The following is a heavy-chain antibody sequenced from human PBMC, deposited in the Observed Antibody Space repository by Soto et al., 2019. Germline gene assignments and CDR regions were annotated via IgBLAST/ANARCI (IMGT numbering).Heavy chain of an antibody. CDR2: ISAYNGNT. Sequence: GASVKVSCKASGYTFTSYGISWVRQAPGQGLEWMGWISAYNGNTNYAQKLQGRVTMTTDTSTSTAYMELRSLRSDDTAVYYCAREGGYSGYPSYYYYGMDVWGQGTTVTVSS. CDR1: GYTFTSYG. V-gene: IGHV1-18*04. D-gene: IGHD5-12*01. CDR3: AREGGYSGYPSYYYYGMDV. J-gene: IGHJ6*02.